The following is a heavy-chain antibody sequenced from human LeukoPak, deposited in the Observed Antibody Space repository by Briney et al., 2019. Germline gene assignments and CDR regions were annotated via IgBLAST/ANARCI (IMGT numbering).Heavy chain of an antibody. CDR2: IWYDGSNK. D-gene: IGHD4-23*01. J-gene: IGHJ4*02. CDR1: GFTFSSYG. Sequence: GGSLRLSCAASGFTFSSYGMHWVRQAPGKGLEWVAVIWYDGSNKYYADSVKGRFTIPRDNSKNTLYLQMNSLRAEDTAVYYCARGKVGPVAYFDYWGQGTLVTVSS. CDR3: ARGKVGPVAYFDY. V-gene: IGHV3-33*01.